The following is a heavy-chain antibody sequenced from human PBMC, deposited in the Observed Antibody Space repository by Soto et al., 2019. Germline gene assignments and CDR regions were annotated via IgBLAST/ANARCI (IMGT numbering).Heavy chain of an antibody. Sequence: GESLKISCQCSGYTFSNFWNGWVRQLPGRGLEWMGIIYPGDQETRYSPAFHGKVTISADKSINTAYLQWNSLEASDTAFYFCARSPRSSPYFDYWGQGALVTVSS. D-gene: IGHD6-13*01. V-gene: IGHV5-51*01. CDR1: GYTFSNFW. CDR3: ARSPRSSPYFDY. CDR2: IYPGDQET. J-gene: IGHJ4*02.